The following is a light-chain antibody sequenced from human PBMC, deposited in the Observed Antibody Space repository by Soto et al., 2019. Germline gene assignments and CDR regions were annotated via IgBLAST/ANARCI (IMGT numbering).Light chain of an antibody. Sequence: DIQMTQSPSSLSASVGDRVTITCRASQSISSYLNWYQQKPGKAPKLLIYAASSLQSGVPSRFSGSRSGTDFTLTISRLQPEDFATYYCQQSYSTPLTFGGGTKVEIK. J-gene: IGKJ4*01. CDR2: AAS. CDR1: QSISSY. V-gene: IGKV1-39*01. CDR3: QQSYSTPLT.